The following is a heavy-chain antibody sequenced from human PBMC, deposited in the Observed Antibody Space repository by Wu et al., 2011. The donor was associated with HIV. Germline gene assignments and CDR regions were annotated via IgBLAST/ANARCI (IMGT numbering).Heavy chain of an antibody. V-gene: IGHV1-46*01. J-gene: IGHJ3*02. CDR3: ARDRTALVRAPFDI. CDR1: GYTFSSYY. Sequence: QVQLVQSGAEVKKPGASVKVSCKAVGYTFSSYYMHWVRQAPGQGLEWMGIINPSGGSTTYAQKFQGRVTMTRDTSTSTVYMELSSLRSEDTAVYYCARDRTALVRAPFDIWGQGTMVTVSS. CDR2: INPSGGST. D-gene: IGHD5-18*01.